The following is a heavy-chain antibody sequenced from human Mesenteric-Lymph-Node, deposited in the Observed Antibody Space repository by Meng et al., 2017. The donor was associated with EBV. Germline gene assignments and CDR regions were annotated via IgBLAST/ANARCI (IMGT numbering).Heavy chain of an antibody. D-gene: IGHD3-9*01. V-gene: IGHV1-69*01. J-gene: IGHJ5*02. CDR1: GGTFSSYA. Sequence: QVQLVQSGAEVKKPGSSVEVSCKASGGTFSSYAISWVRQAPGQGLEWMGGIIPIFGTANYAQKFQGRVTITADESTSTAYMELSSLRSEDTAVYYCARSLYYDILTGPTSWFDPWGHGTLVTVAS. CDR2: IIPIFGTA. CDR3: ARSLYYDILTGPTSWFDP.